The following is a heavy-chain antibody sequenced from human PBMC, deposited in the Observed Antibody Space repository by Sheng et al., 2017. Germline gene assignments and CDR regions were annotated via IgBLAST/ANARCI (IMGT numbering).Heavy chain of an antibody. CDR1: GYSFSNSY. D-gene: IGHD6-19*01. Sequence: QVQLLQSGAEVEKPGASVRISCKASGYSFSNSYIHWVRQAPGQGLEWVGVINPGGGDTXYAQKFQGRVTVTRDTSTSTVYMDLRSLRSEDSAVFYCARERGRAVIRPVGSF. J-gene: IGHJ3*01. CDR3: ARERGRAVIRPVGSF. V-gene: IGHV1-46*01. CDR2: INPGGGDT.